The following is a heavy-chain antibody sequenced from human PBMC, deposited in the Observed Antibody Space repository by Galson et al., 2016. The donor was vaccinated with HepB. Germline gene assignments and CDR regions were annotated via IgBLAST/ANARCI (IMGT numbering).Heavy chain of an antibody. Sequence: WVGRIHPNSGDTNFAQKFQGRVTMTRDTSVSTAYMGLSGLTSDDTAIYYCARGAIDSSGWYHFDYWGQGTLVTVSS. V-gene: IGHV1-2*06. CDR2: IHPNSGDT. CDR3: ARGAIDSSGWYHFDY. D-gene: IGHD6-19*01. J-gene: IGHJ4*02.